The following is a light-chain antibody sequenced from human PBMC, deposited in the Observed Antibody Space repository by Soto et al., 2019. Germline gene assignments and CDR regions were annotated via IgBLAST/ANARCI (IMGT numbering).Light chain of an antibody. V-gene: IGKV1-39*01. Sequence: DIQMTQSPSSLSASVGDRVTITCRASQSISSYLNWYQQKPGKAPKLLIYAATSLQSGVPSRFSGSGSGTDFTLTISSLQPEDFANYYCQQSNSTPTFGQGTRLEIK. CDR3: QQSNSTPT. CDR2: AAT. CDR1: QSISSY. J-gene: IGKJ5*01.